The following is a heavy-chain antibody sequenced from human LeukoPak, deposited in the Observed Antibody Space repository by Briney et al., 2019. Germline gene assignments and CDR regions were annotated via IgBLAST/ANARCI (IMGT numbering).Heavy chain of an antibody. Sequence: GESLKISCKSFGYRFTSYWIGWVQQMPGKGLEGMGIIYPGDTDTRYSPCFQGQATTSTDKSISTAYQQWSSLKASDTAMYYCARLFEQRLVHYWGQGNLVTVSS. CDR2: IYPGDTDT. D-gene: IGHD6-13*01. CDR1: GYRFTSYW. J-gene: IGHJ4*02. CDR3: ARLFEQRLVHY. V-gene: IGHV5-51*07.